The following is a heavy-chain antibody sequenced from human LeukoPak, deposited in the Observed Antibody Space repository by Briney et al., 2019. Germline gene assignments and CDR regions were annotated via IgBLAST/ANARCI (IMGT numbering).Heavy chain of an antibody. Sequence: ASVKVSCKVSGYTLTELSMHWVRQAPGKRLEWMGGFDPEDGETIYAQKFQGRVTMTEDTSTDTAYMELSSLRSEDTAVYYCATGGYSYGSNYYYYGMDVWGQGTTVTVSS. CDR1: GYTLTELS. D-gene: IGHD5-18*01. CDR2: FDPEDGET. V-gene: IGHV1-24*01. CDR3: ATGGYSYGSNYYYYGMDV. J-gene: IGHJ6*02.